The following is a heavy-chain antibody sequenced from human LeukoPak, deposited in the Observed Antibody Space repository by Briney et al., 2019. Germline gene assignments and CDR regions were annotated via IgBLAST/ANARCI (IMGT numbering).Heavy chain of an antibody. V-gene: IGHV3-30*04. J-gene: IGHJ3*01. CDR3: ARGGQGDGYSADEAFDF. CDR1: GFTFSNFA. CDR2: MSYDGKNK. Sequence: PGGSLRLSCAASGFTFSNFAMHWVRQAPGKGLEWVAVMSYDGKNKYYSDSAKGRFTISRDNSRNTLSLQMSCLRLEDTAVYYCARGGQGDGYSADEAFDFWGQGTMVTVSS. D-gene: IGHD5-24*01.